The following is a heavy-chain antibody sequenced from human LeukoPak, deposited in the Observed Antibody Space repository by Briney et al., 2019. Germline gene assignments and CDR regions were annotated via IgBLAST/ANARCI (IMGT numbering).Heavy chain of an antibody. V-gene: IGHV4-34*01. D-gene: IGHD5-12*01. J-gene: IGHJ4*02. Sequence: SEPLSLTCAVYGGSFSGYYWSWIRQLPGKGLEWIGEINHSGSTNYNPSLKSRVTISGDTSKNQFSLQLSSVTAADTAVYYCARSRGYSGYDLFYWGQGTLVTVSS. CDR2: INHSGST. CDR1: GGSFSGYY. CDR3: ARSRGYSGYDLFY.